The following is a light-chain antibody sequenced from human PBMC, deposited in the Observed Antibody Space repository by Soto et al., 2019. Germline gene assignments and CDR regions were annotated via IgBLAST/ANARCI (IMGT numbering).Light chain of an antibody. CDR1: SSDVGGYNY. J-gene: IGLJ1*01. CDR3: SSYTSSKTPYV. Sequence: QSALTQPASVSGSPGQSITISCTGTSSDVGGYNYVSWYQQHPGKAPKLMIYEVSNRPSGVSNRFSGSKSGNTASLNISGIQAAEEADYYCSSYTSSKTPYVFGTGTKVTV. CDR2: EVS. V-gene: IGLV2-14*01.